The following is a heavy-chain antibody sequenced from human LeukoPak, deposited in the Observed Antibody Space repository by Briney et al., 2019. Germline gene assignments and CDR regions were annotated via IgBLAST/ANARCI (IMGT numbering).Heavy chain of an antibody. J-gene: IGHJ4*02. CDR2: IRTTAEGAKYA. CDR3: AKDHGYSSSWYAVDY. Sequence: GGSLRLSCAPSGFSFTDYPMNWVRQAPGKGLEWSSNIRTTAEGAKYAYYADSVKGRFTISRDTSKNTLYLHMTSLRAEDTAVYYCAKDHGYSSSWYAVDYWGQGTLVTVSS. D-gene: IGHD6-13*01. V-gene: IGHV3-48*01. CDR1: GFSFTDYP.